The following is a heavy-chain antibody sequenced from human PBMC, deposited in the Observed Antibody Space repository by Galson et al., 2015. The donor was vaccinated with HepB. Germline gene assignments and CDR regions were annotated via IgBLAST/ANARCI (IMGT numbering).Heavy chain of an antibody. CDR1: GGSSSGYY. Sequence: SETLSLTCAVYGGSSSGYYWSWIRQPPGKGLEWIGEINHSGSTNYNPSLKSRVTISVDTSKNQFSLKLSSVTAADTAVYYCARESLEWLRPLNWFDPWGQGTLVTVSS. J-gene: IGHJ5*02. CDR2: INHSGST. V-gene: IGHV4-34*01. D-gene: IGHD5-12*01. CDR3: ARESLEWLRPLNWFDP.